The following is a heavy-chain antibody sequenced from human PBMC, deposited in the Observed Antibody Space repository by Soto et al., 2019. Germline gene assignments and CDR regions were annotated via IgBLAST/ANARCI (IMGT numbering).Heavy chain of an antibody. D-gene: IGHD2-2*01. CDR2: INPNSGGT. CDR3: ARARYCSSTSCYASYYYGMDV. J-gene: IGHJ6*02. Sequence: QVQLVQSGAEVKKPGASVKVSCKASGYTFTGYYMHWVRQAPGQGLEWMGWINPNSGGTNYAQKFQGRVTMTRDTSISTAYMELSRLRSDDTAVYYCARARYCSSTSCYASYYYGMDVWGQGTTVTVSS. V-gene: IGHV1-2*02. CDR1: GYTFTGYY.